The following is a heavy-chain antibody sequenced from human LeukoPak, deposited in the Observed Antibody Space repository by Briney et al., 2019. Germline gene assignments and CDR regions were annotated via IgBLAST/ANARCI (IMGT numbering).Heavy chain of an antibody. D-gene: IGHD5-18*01. CDR1: GYTLTRYN. V-gene: IGHV1-46*01. CDR3: ARDWAETAVAYPEY. J-gene: IGHJ4*02. CDR2: INPRGGST. Sequence: ASVKVSCKASGYTLTRYNMHWVRQAPGQGLEWMGIINPRGGSTSYAQKLQGRVTMTRDTSTSTVYMELSSLRSEDTAVYYCARDWAETAVAYPEYWGQGTLVTVSS.